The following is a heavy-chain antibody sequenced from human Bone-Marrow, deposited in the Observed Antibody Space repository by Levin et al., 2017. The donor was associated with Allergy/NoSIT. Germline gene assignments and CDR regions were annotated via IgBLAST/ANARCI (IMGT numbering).Heavy chain of an antibody. J-gene: IGHJ6*02. V-gene: IGHV3-30*04. CDR1: GFTFSSYA. CDR3: ARGPLVVVTAIYGMDV. D-gene: IGHD2-21*02. CDR2: ISYDGSNK. Sequence: PGESLKISCAASGFTFSSYAMHWVRQAPGKGLEWVAVISYDGSNKYYADSVKGRFTISRDNSKNTLYLQMNSLRAEDTAVYYCARGPLVVVTAIYGMDVWGQGTTVTVSS.